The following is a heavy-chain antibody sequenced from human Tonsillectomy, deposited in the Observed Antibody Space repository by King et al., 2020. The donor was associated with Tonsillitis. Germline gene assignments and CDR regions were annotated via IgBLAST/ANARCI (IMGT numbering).Heavy chain of an antibody. CDR2: LFYTGRT. J-gene: IGHJ4*02. CDR1: GYSISSGLYY. Sequence: QLQESGPGLVKPSETLSLTCTVSGYSISSGLYYWGWVRQPPGKGLEWIGSLFYTGRTYYSPSLESRVTISVDTSTNQVSLRLTSVTAADTAVYYCAVHNYYDSNGYYIDYWGQGTLVTVSS. CDR3: AVHNYYDSNGYYIDY. D-gene: IGHD3-22*01. V-gene: IGHV4-39*01.